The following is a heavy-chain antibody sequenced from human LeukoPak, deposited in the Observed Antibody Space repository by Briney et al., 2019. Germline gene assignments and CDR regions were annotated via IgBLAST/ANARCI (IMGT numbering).Heavy chain of an antibody. J-gene: IGHJ4*02. Sequence: ASVKVSCKASGYTFTSYYMHWVRQAPGQGLEWMGIINPSGGSTSYAQKFRGRVTMTRDTSTSTVYMELSSLRSEDTAVYYCAREKSEGGGWPNYFDYWGQGTLVTVCS. V-gene: IGHV1-46*01. CDR2: INPSGGST. CDR1: GYTFTSYY. D-gene: IGHD6-19*01. CDR3: AREKSEGGGWPNYFDY.